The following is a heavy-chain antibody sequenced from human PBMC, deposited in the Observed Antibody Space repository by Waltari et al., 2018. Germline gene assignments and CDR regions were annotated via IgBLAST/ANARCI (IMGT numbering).Heavy chain of an antibody. CDR2: TYFDSKWNY. CDR1: ENTVSTNGFA. CDR3: VRGYTWPRGWYFDP. V-gene: IGHV6-1*02. J-gene: IGHJ5*02. Sequence: QIELHQSGPGLVKPSQTVSLTCAISENTVSTNGFAWNWIRQSPSRGLEWLGRTYFDSKWNYQYPWSMRSRITINPDTSKNHVSLQLESVTPEDTAVYYCVRGYTWPRGWYFDPWGQGTLVTVSS. D-gene: IGHD2-2*02.